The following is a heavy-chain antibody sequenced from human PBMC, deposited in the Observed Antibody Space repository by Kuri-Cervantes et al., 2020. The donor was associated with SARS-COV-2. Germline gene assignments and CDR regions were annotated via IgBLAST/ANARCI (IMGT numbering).Heavy chain of an antibody. CDR1: GYSFTSYW. Sequence: GGSLRLSGKGSGYSFTSYWIGWVRQMPGKGLEWMGIIYAGDSDTRYNPSFQGQVTISADKSISTAYLQWSSLTASDTAMYYCARPITIFGVVDYWGQGTLVTVSS. J-gene: IGHJ4*02. CDR2: IYAGDSDT. D-gene: IGHD3-3*01. V-gene: IGHV5-51*01. CDR3: ARPITIFGVVDY.